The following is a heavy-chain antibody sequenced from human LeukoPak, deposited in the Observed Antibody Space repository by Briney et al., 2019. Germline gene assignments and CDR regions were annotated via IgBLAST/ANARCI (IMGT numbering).Heavy chain of an antibody. J-gene: IGHJ6*03. Sequence: GGSLRLSCAASGFSFTSYSMNWVRQAPGKGLEWVSYISSSGSSIYYADSVKGRFTISRDNAENSLNLQMNSLRSEDTAVYYGARGDNWNSYYYYYMDVWGKGTTVTVFS. CDR1: GFSFTSYS. CDR2: ISSSGSSI. CDR3: ARGDNWNSYYYYYMDV. D-gene: IGHD1-7*01. V-gene: IGHV3-48*04.